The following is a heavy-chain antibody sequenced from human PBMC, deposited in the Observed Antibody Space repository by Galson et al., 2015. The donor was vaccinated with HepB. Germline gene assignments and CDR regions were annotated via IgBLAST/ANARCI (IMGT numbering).Heavy chain of an antibody. Sequence: SLRLSCAASGFTFSSYGMHWVRQAPGKGLEWVAVIWYDGSNKYYADSVKGRFTISRDNSKNTLYLQMNSLKAEDTAVYYCTTGGYGLTYGYSFMDVWGEGTTVTVSS. CDR1: GFTFSSYG. V-gene: IGHV3-33*01. CDR3: TTGGYGLTYGYSFMDV. CDR2: IWYDGSNK. D-gene: IGHD5-12*01. J-gene: IGHJ6*03.